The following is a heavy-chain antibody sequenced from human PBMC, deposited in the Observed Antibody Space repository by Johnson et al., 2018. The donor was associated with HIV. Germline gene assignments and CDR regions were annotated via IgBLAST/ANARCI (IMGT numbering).Heavy chain of an antibody. D-gene: IGHD6-13*01. V-gene: IGHV3-30*02. CDR1: GFTFSSYG. CDR3: AKDFGSRSWHAFDV. CDR2: IRYDGSNK. Sequence: QVQLMESGGGLVQPGGSLRLSCAASGFTFSSYGMHWVRQAPGKGLEWVAFIRYDGSNKYYADSVKGRFTISRDNSQNTLYLQMNNLRDEDTSVYYCAKDFGSRSWHAFDVWGQGTMVTVSS. J-gene: IGHJ3*01.